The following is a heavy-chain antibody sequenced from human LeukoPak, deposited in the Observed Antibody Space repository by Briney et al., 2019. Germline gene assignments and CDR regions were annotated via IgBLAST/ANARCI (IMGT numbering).Heavy chain of an antibody. CDR1: GGSISSGGYS. V-gene: IGHV4-30-2*01. D-gene: IGHD3-10*01. Sequence: KASETLSLTCAVSGGSISSGGYSWSWIRQPPGKGLEWIGYIYHSGSTYYNPSLKSRVTISVDRSKNQSSLKLSSVTAADTAVYYCASALLWFGELVGAFDIWGQGTMVTVSS. J-gene: IGHJ3*02. CDR3: ASALLWFGELVGAFDI. CDR2: IYHSGST.